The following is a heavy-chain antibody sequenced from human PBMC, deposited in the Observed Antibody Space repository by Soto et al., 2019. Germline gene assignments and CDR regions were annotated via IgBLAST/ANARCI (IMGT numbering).Heavy chain of an antibody. J-gene: IGHJ4*02. CDR3: TRGYGDYVRDY. D-gene: IGHD4-17*01. CDR2: IRSKSNSYAT. CDR1: GFTFSGSA. V-gene: IGHV3-73*01. Sequence: EVQLVESGGGLVQPGGSLKLSCAVSGFTFSGSAMHWVRRAFGKGLEWVGRIRSKSNSYATAYAASVKGRFTISRDDSKNTAYLQMNSLKTEDTAVYYCTRGYGDYVRDYWGQGTLVTVSS.